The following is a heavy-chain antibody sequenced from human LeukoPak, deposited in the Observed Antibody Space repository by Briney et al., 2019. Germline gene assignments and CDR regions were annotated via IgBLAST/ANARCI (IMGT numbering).Heavy chain of an antibody. J-gene: IGHJ6*03. Sequence: GGSLRLSCAASGFTFSTYSMNWVRQAPGKGLEWVSSISSSSSYIYYADSVKGRFTISRDNAKKSVYLQMNSLRAEDTAVYYCARAYSERYGLGYYYMDVWGKGTTVTISS. CDR1: GFTFSTYS. V-gene: IGHV3-21*01. CDR3: ARAYSERYGLGYYYMDV. D-gene: IGHD1-26*01. CDR2: ISSSSSYI.